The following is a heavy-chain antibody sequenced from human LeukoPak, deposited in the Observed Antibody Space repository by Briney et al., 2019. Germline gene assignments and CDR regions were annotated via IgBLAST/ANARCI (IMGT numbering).Heavy chain of an antibody. V-gene: IGHV3-23*01. CDR1: GFTFSSYA. D-gene: IGHD6-19*01. Sequence: GGSLRLSCAASGFTFSSYAMSWVRQAPGKGLEWVSAISGSGGSTYYADSVKGRFTISRDNSKNTLYLQMNSLRAEDTAVYYCVKNSWYSSGWFNSPFDYWGQGTLVTVSS. J-gene: IGHJ4*02. CDR3: VKNSWYSSGWFNSPFDY. CDR2: ISGSGGST.